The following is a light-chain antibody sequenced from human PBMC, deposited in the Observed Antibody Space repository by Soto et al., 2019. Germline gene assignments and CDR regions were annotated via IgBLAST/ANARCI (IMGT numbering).Light chain of an antibody. CDR1: QIISSW. CDR3: QHYYNYPST. Sequence: DIQMTQSPSTLSASVGDRVTITCRASQIISSWLAWYQQKPGKAPNLLISKASSLESGVPSRFSGSGSGTEFTLTISSLQPHDFATYYCQHYYNYPSTFGQGTKVEIK. J-gene: IGKJ1*01. V-gene: IGKV1-5*03. CDR2: KAS.